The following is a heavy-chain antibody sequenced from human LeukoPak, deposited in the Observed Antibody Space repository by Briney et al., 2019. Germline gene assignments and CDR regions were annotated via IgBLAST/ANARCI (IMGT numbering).Heavy chain of an antibody. Sequence: ASVKVSCTASGYIFTNHDINWVRQATGQGLEWMGWMSPNTGNAGYAQKFQGRVTMTRDTSINTAYMELSSLRSEDTAVYYCARGLRGEILQTGYWGQGTLVTVSS. D-gene: IGHD1-26*01. V-gene: IGHV1-8*01. CDR2: MSPNTGNA. CDR3: ARGLRGEILQTGY. CDR1: GYIFTNHD. J-gene: IGHJ4*02.